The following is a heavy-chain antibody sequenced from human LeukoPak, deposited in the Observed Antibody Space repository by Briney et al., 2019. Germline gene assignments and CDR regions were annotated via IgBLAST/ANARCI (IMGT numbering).Heavy chain of an antibody. Sequence: SETLSLTCTVSGGSISNSYWSWVRQPPGKGLEWIGYTSYSGSTNYNPSLKGRVTMSVDTSTDQFSLRLISVTAADTAVYYCARTVSGDYYGMDVWGQGTTVTVSS. V-gene: IGHV4-59*08. J-gene: IGHJ6*02. CDR1: GGSISNSY. CDR3: ARTVSGDYYGMDV. D-gene: IGHD1-26*01. CDR2: TSYSGST.